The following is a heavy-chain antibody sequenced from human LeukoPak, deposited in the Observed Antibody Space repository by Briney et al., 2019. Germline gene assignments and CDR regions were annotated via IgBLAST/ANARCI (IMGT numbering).Heavy chain of an antibody. V-gene: IGHV1-8*03. J-gene: IGHJ4*02. CDR2: MNPNSGNT. CDR1: GYTFTSYD. Sequence: ASVKVSCKASGYTFTSYDINWVRQATGQGLELMGWMNPNSGNTGYAQKFQGRVTITRNTSISTAYMELSSLRSEDTAVYYCARFRYCSSTSCYTGGRKRNDYWGQGTLVTVSS. CDR3: ARFRYCSSTSCYTGGRKRNDY. D-gene: IGHD2-2*02.